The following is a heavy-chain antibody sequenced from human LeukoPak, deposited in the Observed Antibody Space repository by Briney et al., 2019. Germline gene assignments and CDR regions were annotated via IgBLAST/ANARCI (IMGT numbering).Heavy chain of an antibody. V-gene: IGHV4-39*07. CDR2: IYYSGST. J-gene: IGHJ6*04. CDR1: GGSISSSSYY. Sequence: PSETLSLTCTVSGGSISSSSYYWGWIRQPPGKGLEWIGRIYYSGSTNYNPSLKSRVTISVDTSKNQFSLKLSSVTAADTAVYYCARRVPGWLSSAKRQMDVWGKGTTVTISS. D-gene: IGHD3-22*01. CDR3: ARRVPGWLSSAKRQMDV.